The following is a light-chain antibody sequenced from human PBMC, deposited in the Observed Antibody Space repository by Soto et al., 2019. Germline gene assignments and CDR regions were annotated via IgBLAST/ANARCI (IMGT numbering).Light chain of an antibody. CDR3: QHYNDWPPIT. CDR2: GAS. CDR1: QSVSSN. V-gene: IGKV3-15*01. J-gene: IGKJ5*01. Sequence: IVMTQSPATLSVSPGERATLSCRASQSVSSNLAWYQQKPGQPPRLVIYGASTRATGVPARFSGSGSGTEFTLTISSLQSEDFAVYYCQHYNDWPPITFGQGTRLEIK.